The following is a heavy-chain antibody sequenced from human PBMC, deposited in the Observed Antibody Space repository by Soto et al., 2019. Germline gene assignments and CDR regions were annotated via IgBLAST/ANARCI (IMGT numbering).Heavy chain of an antibody. Sequence: GASVQVSCKASGGTFSSYAISWVRQAPGQGLEWMGGIIPIFGTANYAQKFQGRVTITADESTSTAYMELSSLRSEDTAVYYCARAYYDSSGKDDYWGQGTLVTVSS. CDR3: ARAYYDSSGKDDY. CDR1: GGTFSSYA. J-gene: IGHJ4*02. CDR2: IIPIFGTA. D-gene: IGHD3-22*01. V-gene: IGHV1-69*13.